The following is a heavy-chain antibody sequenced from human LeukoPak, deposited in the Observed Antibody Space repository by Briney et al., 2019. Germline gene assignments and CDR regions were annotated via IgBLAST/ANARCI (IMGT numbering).Heavy chain of an antibody. CDR2: ISGGGRST. CDR3: AKDSGYSYGYYFDY. J-gene: IGHJ4*02. Sequence: GGSLRLSCAASGFTFSSYAMSWVRQAPGKGLEWVSVISGGGRSTYHADSVKGRFTISRDNSKNTLYLQMNSLRAEDTAVYYCAKDSGYSYGYYFDYWGQGTLVTVSS. V-gene: IGHV3-23*01. D-gene: IGHD5-18*01. CDR1: GFTFSSYA.